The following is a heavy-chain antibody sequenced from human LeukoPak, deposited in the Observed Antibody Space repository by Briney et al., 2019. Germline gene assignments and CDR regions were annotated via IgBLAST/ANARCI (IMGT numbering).Heavy chain of an antibody. CDR3: AKWDDGSGFDC. CDR1: GFTFSSYA. Sequence: GGSLRLSYAASGFTFSSYAMSWVRQAPGKGLEWVSFISGDGGSTFYEDSVKGRFTISRHNSKNTLYLQMNSLRAEDTAVYYCAKWDDGSGFDCWGQGTLVTVSS. J-gene: IGHJ4*02. CDR2: ISGDGGST. D-gene: IGHD3-22*01. V-gene: IGHV3-23*01.